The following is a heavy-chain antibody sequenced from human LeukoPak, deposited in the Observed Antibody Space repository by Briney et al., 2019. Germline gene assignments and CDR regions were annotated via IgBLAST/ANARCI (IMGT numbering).Heavy chain of an antibody. CDR3: ARGTLYLPY. CDR2: INHSGST. J-gene: IGHJ4*02. Sequence: GSLRLSCAASGFTFSSYSMNWVRQAPGKGLEWIGEINHSGSTNYNPSLKSRVTISVDTSKNQFSLKLSSVTAADTAVYYCARGTLYLPYWGQGTLVTVSS. V-gene: IGHV4-34*01. D-gene: IGHD2-2*02. CDR1: GFTFSSYS.